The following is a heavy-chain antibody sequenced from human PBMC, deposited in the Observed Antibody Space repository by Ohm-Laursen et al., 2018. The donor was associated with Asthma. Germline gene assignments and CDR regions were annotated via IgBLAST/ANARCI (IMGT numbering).Heavy chain of an antibody. CDR2: IKQDGTEE. D-gene: IGHD6-6*01. J-gene: IGHJ4*02. Sequence: SLRLSCSASGFTFSSYWMSWVRQAPGKGLEWVANIKQDGTEEFYVDSVKGRFTISRDNAKNLLFLEMIDLRAEDTAVYYCATSRRLGYWGQGTLVTVSS. CDR3: ATSRRLGY. CDR1: GFTFSSYW. V-gene: IGHV3-7*01.